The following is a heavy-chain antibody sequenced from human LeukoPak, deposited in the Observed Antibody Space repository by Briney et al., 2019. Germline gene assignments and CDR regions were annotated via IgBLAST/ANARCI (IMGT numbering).Heavy chain of an antibody. Sequence: GGSLRLSCAASGFTFSSYGMHWVRQAPGKGLEWVTFIRYDGSTKYYADSVKGRFTISRDNSKNTLSLQMNSLRPDDTAIYFCAKGYCSDTSCYSGLDWGQGTLVTVSS. D-gene: IGHD2-2*01. V-gene: IGHV3-30*02. CDR2: IRYDGSTK. J-gene: IGHJ4*02. CDR3: AKGYCSDTSCYSGLD. CDR1: GFTFSSYG.